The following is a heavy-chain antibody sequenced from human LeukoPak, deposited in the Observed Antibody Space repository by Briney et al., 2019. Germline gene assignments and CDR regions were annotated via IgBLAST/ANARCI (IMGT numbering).Heavy chain of an antibody. CDR1: GFTFDDYA. V-gene: IGHV3-43D*03. CDR2: ISWDGGST. Sequence: GGSLRLSCAASGFTFDDYAMHWVRQAPGKGLEWVSLISWDGGSTYYADSVKGRFTISRDNSKNSLYLQMNSLRTEDTALYYCAKSAARLVSDYYYYMDVWGKGTTVTVSS. CDR3: AKSAARLVSDYYYYMDV. J-gene: IGHJ6*03. D-gene: IGHD6-6*01.